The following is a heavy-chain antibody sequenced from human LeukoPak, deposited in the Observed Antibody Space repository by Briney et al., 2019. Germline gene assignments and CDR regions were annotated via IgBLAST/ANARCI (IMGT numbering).Heavy chain of an antibody. Sequence: SETLSLTCAVYGGSFSGYYWSWIRQPPGKGLEWIGEINHSGSTNYNPSLKSRVTISVDTSKNQFSLKLSSVTAADTAVYYCARDLGIAAAFDPWGQGTLVTVSS. CDR2: INHSGST. CDR1: GGSFSGYY. D-gene: IGHD6-13*01. CDR3: ARDLGIAAAFDP. J-gene: IGHJ5*02. V-gene: IGHV4-34*01.